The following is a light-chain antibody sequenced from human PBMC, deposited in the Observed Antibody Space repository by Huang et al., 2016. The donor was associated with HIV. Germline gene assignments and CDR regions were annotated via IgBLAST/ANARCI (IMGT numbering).Light chain of an antibody. J-gene: IGKJ5*01. CDR2: AAS. CDR3: MQGIHPIT. Sequence: IVMTQTPLSLPVTPGQPASMSCKSSQSLLHRDAKTYLYWYLQKPGQSPQLLIYAASSRLSGVPDRVTGSGSGTDFTLNISRVEADDVGVYYCMQGIHPITFGQGTRLDIK. CDR1: QSLLHRDAKTY. V-gene: IGKV2-29*02.